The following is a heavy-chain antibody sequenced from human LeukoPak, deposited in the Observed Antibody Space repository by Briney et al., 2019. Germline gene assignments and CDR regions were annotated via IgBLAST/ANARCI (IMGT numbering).Heavy chain of an antibody. Sequence: SETLSLTCTVSGDSISSYYWNWIRQPAGKGLEWIGRIYSSGSTNYNPSLRSRVTMSVDTSKNQFSLKLSSVTAADTAVYYCARHNYYDSSGWRFDAFDIWGQGTMVTVSS. CDR2: IYSSGST. CDR3: ARHNYYDSSGWRFDAFDI. CDR1: GDSISSYY. D-gene: IGHD3-22*01. J-gene: IGHJ3*02. V-gene: IGHV4-4*07.